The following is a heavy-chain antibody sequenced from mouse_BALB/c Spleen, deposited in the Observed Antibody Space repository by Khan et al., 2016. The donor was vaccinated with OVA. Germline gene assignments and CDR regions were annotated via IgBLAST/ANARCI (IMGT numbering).Heavy chain of an antibody. Sequence: EVKLLESGPGLVKPSQSLSLTCTVTGYSITSDYAWNWIRQFPGNKLEWMGYISYSGNTKYNPSLKSRISITRATSKNQFFLQLNSVTTEDTATYYCARIYGGDFDYWGQGTTLTVSS. J-gene: IGHJ2*01. CDR2: ISYSGNT. V-gene: IGHV3-2*02. D-gene: IGHD1-1*01. CDR1: GYSITSDYA. CDR3: ARIYGGDFDY.